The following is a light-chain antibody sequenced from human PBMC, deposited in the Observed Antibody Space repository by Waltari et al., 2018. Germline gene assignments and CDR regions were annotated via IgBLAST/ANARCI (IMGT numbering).Light chain of an antibody. J-gene: IGKJ2*01. V-gene: IGKV1-8*01. Sequence: AIRMTQSPSSFSASIGDRVTITCRASQGVSSSLAWYQQKPGKAPKLLIFATSTLQSGVPSRFSGSGSGTEFTLTVSCLQSEDFATYYWQQYYSYPYTFGQGTKLEIK. CDR1: QGVSSS. CDR3: QQYYSYPYT. CDR2: ATS.